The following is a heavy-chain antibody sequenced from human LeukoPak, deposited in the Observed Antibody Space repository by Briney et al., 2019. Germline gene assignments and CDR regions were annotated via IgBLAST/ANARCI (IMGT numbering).Heavy chain of an antibody. CDR2: INHSGST. D-gene: IGHD3-22*01. J-gene: IGHJ3*02. CDR1: GGSFSGYY. V-gene: IGHV4-34*01. Sequence: PSETLSLTCAVYGGSFSGYYWSWIRQPPGKGLEWIGEINHSGSTNYNPSLKSRVTISVDTSKNQFSLKLSSVTAADTAVYYCARGARDDSSGYYTGYAFDIWGQGTMVTVSS. CDR3: ARGARDDSSGYYTGYAFDI.